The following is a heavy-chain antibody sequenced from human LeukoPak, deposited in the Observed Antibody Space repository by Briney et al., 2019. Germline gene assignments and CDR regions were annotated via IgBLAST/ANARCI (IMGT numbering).Heavy chain of an antibody. J-gene: IGHJ4*02. D-gene: IGHD3-22*01. CDR2: ISDSGTST. V-gene: IGHV3-23*01. CDR3: AKTVHYYDSSGYRPLHDY. Sequence: PGGSLRLSCAASGFTFSSYAMSWVRQAPGKGLEWVSHISDSGTSTYYADSVKGRFTISRDNSKNTLYLQMNSLRAEDTAVYYCAKTVHYYDSSGYRPLHDYWGQGTLVTVSS. CDR1: GFTFSSYA.